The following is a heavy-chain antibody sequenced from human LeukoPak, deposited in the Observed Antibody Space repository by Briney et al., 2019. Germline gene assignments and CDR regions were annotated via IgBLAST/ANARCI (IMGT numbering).Heavy chain of an antibody. J-gene: IGHJ6*03. CDR2: ISSSSSYI. CDR1: GFTFSSYE. D-gene: IGHD5-12*01. Sequence: PGGSLRLSCAASGFTFSSYEMNWVRQAPGKGLEWVSYISSSSSYIFYADSVKGRFTISRDNAKNSLYLQVNSLRAEDTAIYYCARDLVGSITMDVWGKGTTVTVSS. V-gene: IGHV3-21*05. CDR3: ARDLVGSITMDV.